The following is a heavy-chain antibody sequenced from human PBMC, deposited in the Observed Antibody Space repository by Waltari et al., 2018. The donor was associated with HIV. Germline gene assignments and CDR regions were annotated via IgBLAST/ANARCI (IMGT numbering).Heavy chain of an antibody. CDR2: SSYTGNT. D-gene: IGHD3-10*01. Sequence: QVQLQESGPGLVRPSETLSLTCTVSGGSFTSYYWTWVRQAAGKGLAWIWRSSYTGNTNAIPSLMSRVTMSVDTYNNQFSRRLSSVTAADTAVYYCVRNLWFGEIRWFDPWGQGTLVTVSS. CDR1: GGSFTSYY. V-gene: IGHV4-4*07. J-gene: IGHJ5*02. CDR3: VRNLWFGEIRWFDP.